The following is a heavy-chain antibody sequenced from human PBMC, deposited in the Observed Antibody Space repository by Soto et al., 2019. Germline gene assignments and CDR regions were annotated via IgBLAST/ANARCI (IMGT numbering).Heavy chain of an antibody. D-gene: IGHD6-19*01. Sequence: SETLSLTCTVSGGSISSYYLSWIRQPPGKGLEWIGYFYYSGSTNYNPSLKSRVTISVDTSKNQFSLKLSSVTAADTAVYYCARGGWKLFDYWGQGTLVTVSS. J-gene: IGHJ4*02. CDR1: GGSISSYY. V-gene: IGHV4-59*01. CDR3: ARGGWKLFDY. CDR2: FYYSGST.